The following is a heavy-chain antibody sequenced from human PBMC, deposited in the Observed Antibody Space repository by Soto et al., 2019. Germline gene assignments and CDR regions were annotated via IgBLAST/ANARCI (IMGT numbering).Heavy chain of an antibody. J-gene: IGHJ4*02. CDR2: INSKAYGGTT. CDR1: GFIFGDAW. CDR3: TTDVPDYGGNSGVGY. D-gene: IGHD4-17*01. V-gene: IGHV3-15*07. Sequence: EVQLVESGGGLVKPGGSLRVSCVASGFIFGDAWMNWVRQAPGKGLEWVGRINSKAYGGTTDYAAPVKGRFTISRDDSKTTLYLQMNSLKTEDTAVYYCTTDVPDYGGNSGVGYWGQGTLVTVSS.